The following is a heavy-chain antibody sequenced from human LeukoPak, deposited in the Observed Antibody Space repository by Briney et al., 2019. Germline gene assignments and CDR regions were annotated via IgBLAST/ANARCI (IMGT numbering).Heavy chain of an antibody. CDR1: GFTFSSYA. V-gene: IGHV3-23*01. CDR2: ISGNGGST. J-gene: IGHJ4*02. Sequence: GGSLRLSCAASGFTFSSYAMSWVRQAPGKGLECVSTISGNGGSTYYADSVKGRFTISRDNSKNTLYLQMNSLIAEDTAVYYCAKRPPKDKFGSSPFDFWGQGTLVTVSS. D-gene: IGHD6-6*01. CDR3: AKRPPKDKFGSSPFDF.